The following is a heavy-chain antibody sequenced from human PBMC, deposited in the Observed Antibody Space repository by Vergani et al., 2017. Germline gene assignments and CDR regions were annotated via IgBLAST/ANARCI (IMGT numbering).Heavy chain of an antibody. CDR2: IIPILGTA. Sequence: QVQLVQSGAEVKKPGSSVKVSCKASGGTFSSYAISWVRQAPGQGLEWMGRIIPILGTANYAQKFQGRVTITRETSASTAYMELSSRRSEDTAVYYCARYCSSTSCYDAFDIWGQGTMVTVSS. V-gene: IGHV1-69*04. J-gene: IGHJ3*02. D-gene: IGHD2-2*01. CDR3: ARYCSSTSCYDAFDI. CDR1: GGTFSSYA.